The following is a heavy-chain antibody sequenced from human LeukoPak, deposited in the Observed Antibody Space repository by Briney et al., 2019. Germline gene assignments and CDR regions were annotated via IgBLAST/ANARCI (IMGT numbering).Heavy chain of an antibody. J-gene: IGHJ5*02. V-gene: IGHV4-34*01. CDR1: GGSFSGYY. D-gene: IGHD6-13*01. CDR2: INHSGST. Sequence: PSETLSLTCAVYGGSFSGYYWSWIRQPPGKGLEWIGEINHSGSTNYNPSLKSRVTISVDTSKNQFSLKLSSVTAADTAVYYCARDYIAAADTNWFDPWGQGTLVTVSS. CDR3: ARDYIAAADTNWFDP.